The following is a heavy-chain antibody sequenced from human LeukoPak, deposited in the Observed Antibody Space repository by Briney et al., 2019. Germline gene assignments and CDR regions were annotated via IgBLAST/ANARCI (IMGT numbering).Heavy chain of an antibody. V-gene: IGHV3-13*01. D-gene: IGHD1-1*01. CDR3: ARVPPRGKYYYMDV. CDR1: GFPFGSFD. J-gene: IGHJ6*03. Sequence: PGGPLTLPWAPSGFPFGSFDMHWVRHPTGQGLAWVSTMGTASDTYYPGSVEGRFTLSRDNPKNSLYLQMNSLTAGDTAVYYCARVPPRGKYYYMDVGGKGTTVTVSS. CDR2: MGTASDT.